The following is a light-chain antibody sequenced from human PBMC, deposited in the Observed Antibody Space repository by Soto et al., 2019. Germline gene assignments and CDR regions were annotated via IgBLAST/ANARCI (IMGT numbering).Light chain of an antibody. J-gene: IGKJ1*01. CDR1: QSVTANY. V-gene: IGKV3-20*01. Sequence: EIALTQSPGTLSLSPGEGATLSCRASQSVTANYLAWYQQRPGQAPRLLIYAASIGATGVPDRFSGSGSGTDFPLTISRLEPEDFAVYYCLQYGVPLWTFGQGTTVEIK. CDR2: AAS. CDR3: LQYGVPLWT.